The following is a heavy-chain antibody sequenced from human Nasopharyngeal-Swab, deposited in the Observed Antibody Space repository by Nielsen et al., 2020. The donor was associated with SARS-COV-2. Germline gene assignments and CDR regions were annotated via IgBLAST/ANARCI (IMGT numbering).Heavy chain of an antibody. J-gene: IGHJ4*02. CDR1: GFTFSSYA. D-gene: IGHD4-17*01. CDR3: ANPGLWYGDYEPFDY. CDR2: ISYDGSNK. Sequence: GGSLRLSCAASGFTFSSYAMHWVRQAPGKGLEWVAVISYDGSNKYYADSVKGRFTISRDNSKSTLYLQMNSLRAEDTAVYYCANPGLWYGDYEPFDYWGQGTLVTVSS. V-gene: IGHV3-30-3*01.